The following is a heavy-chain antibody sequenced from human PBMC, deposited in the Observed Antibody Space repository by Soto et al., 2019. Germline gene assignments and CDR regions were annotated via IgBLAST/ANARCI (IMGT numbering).Heavy chain of an antibody. J-gene: IGHJ4*02. D-gene: IGHD3-10*01. CDR3: AGDGCEGSGSPYPAD. V-gene: IGHV4-59*01. CDR1: GGSMSEYF. CDR2: VYYLGST. Sequence: SVTLSLTCSVSGGSMSEYFWSWIRQSPGKGLEWIGYVYYLGSTDYNPSLKSRVTISVDTSKRQFSLRLTSVTAADTAVYYCAGDGCEGSGSPYPADWGAGTQVTVTA.